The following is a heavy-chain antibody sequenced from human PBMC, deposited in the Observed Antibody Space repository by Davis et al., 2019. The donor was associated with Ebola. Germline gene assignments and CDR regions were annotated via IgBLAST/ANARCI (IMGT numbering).Heavy chain of an antibody. CDR2: ISASGGST. J-gene: IGHJ6*02. D-gene: IGHD2/OR15-2a*01. Sequence: GESLKISCAASGFTFYSHGMSWVRQAPGKGLEWVSHISASGGSTRYADSVKGRFTISRDNSKNTLYLQMNSLRADDTALYYCAKGGARYFYHYYGMDVWGQGTTVTVSS. CDR3: AKGGARYFYHYYGMDV. V-gene: IGHV3-23*01. CDR1: GFTFYSHG.